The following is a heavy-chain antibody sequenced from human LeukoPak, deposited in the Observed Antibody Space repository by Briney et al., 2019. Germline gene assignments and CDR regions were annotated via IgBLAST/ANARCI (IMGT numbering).Heavy chain of an antibody. J-gene: IGHJ6*02. CDR3: ARLLDSIAAAYRYGMDV. CDR1: GFTFSKYA. D-gene: IGHD6-25*01. Sequence: SGGSLRLSCAASGFTFSKYAMHWVRQAPGKGLEWVAVISFDGNNKYYTDSVKGRFTISSDNSKNTLYLQMNSLRAEDTAVYYCARLLDSIAAAYRYGMDVWGQGTTVTVSS. V-gene: IGHV3-30-3*01. CDR2: ISFDGNNK.